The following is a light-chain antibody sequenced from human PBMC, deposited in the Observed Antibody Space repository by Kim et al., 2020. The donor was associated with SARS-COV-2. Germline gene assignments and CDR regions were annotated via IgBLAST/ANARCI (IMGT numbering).Light chain of an antibody. CDR3: QSYDSSLSGSRV. Sequence: RVTISCTGSSSNIGAGYGVHWYQPLPGTAPQLLIYGNSNRPSGVPDRFSGSKSGTSASLAITGLQAEDEADYYCQSYDSSLSGSRVFGGGTQLTVL. CDR2: GNS. V-gene: IGLV1-40*01. CDR1: SSNIGAGYG. J-gene: IGLJ2*01.